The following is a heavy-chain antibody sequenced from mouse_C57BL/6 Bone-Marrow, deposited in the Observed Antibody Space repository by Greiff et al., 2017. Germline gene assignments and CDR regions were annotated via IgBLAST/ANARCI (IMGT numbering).Heavy chain of an antibody. Sequence: VQLKQSGPELVKPGASVKISCKASGYSFTDYNMNWVKQSNGKSLEWIGVINPNYGTTSYNQKFKGKATFTVDQASSTAYMQLNSLTSEDSSVYYCARGYDYDYAMDYWGQGTSVTVSS. J-gene: IGHJ4*01. D-gene: IGHD2-4*01. CDR1: GYSFTDYN. CDR3: ARGYDYDYAMDY. CDR2: INPNYGTT. V-gene: IGHV1-39*01.